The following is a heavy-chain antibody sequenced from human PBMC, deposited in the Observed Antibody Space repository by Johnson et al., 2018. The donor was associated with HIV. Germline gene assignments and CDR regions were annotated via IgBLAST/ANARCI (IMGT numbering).Heavy chain of an antibody. CDR3: ARDEPTDDAFDI. J-gene: IGHJ3*02. CDR2: ISSNGGST. CDR1: GFTFSSYA. V-gene: IGHV3-64*01. Sequence: VQLVESGGGLVQPGGSLRLSCAASGFTFSSYAMHWVRQAPGKGLEYVSAISSNGGSTYYANYVKGRFTISRDNSKNTLYLQMGSLRAEDMAVYYCARDEPTDDAFDIWGQGTMVTVSS.